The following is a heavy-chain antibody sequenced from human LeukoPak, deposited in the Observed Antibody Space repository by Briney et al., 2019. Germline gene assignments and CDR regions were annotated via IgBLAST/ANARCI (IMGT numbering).Heavy chain of an antibody. D-gene: IGHD6-19*01. Sequence: PGGSLRLSCAASGFTFTTYAMSWVRQAPGQGLEWVSCISGSGANTYYADSVKGRFSISRDSSKNTLYLQMNSLRAEDTAVYYCARDLDSSGWSSNWFDPWGQGALVTVSS. CDR2: ISGSGANT. V-gene: IGHV3-23*01. CDR1: GFTFTTYA. CDR3: ARDLDSSGWSSNWFDP. J-gene: IGHJ5*02.